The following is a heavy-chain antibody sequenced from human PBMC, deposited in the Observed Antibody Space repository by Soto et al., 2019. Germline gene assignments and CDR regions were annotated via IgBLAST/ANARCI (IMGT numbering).Heavy chain of an antibody. D-gene: IGHD1-26*01. CDR3: ARVRWDQPWVFDY. CDR1: GGSVSGYY. CDR2: INHSGST. V-gene: IGHV4-34*01. Sequence: SETLSLTCAVYGGSVSGYYWSWIRQPPGKGLEWIGEINHSGSTNYNPSLKSRVTISVDTSKNQFSLKLSSVTAADTAVYYCARVRWDQPWVFDYWGQGTLVTVSS. J-gene: IGHJ4*02.